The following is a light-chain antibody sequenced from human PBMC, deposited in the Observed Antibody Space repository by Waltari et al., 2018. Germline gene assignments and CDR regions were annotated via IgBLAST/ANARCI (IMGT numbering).Light chain of an antibody. J-gene: IGKJ5*01. Sequence: EIVMAQSPATLSVSPGERATLSCRARQNVNSHLAWYQQKPGQAPRVLVYSASTRATGLPARFSGSGSGTEFTLTISSLQSEDFAVYYCQQYEEWPITFGQGTRLEIK. V-gene: IGKV3-15*01. CDR3: QQYEEWPIT. CDR1: QNVNSH. CDR2: SAS.